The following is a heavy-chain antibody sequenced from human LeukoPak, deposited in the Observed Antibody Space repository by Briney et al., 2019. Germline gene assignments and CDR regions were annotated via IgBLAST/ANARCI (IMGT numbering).Heavy chain of an antibody. D-gene: IGHD6-6*01. CDR2: INPDGSEK. CDR3: ARSRGIAARSDY. V-gene: IGHV3-7*01. Sequence: GGSLRLSCTGSGFMFSTYWMNWVRQAPGKGLEWVANINPDGSEKYYVDSVKGRFTISRDNAKNSVYLQMNSLRAEDTAVYYCARSRGIAARSDYWGQGTLVTVSS. CDR1: GFMFSTYW. J-gene: IGHJ4*02.